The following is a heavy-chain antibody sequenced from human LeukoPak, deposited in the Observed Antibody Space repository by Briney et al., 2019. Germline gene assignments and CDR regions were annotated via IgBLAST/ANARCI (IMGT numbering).Heavy chain of an antibody. CDR3: ARAGELLRDYYYMDV. D-gene: IGHD1-26*01. CDR2: INPSSGRT. CDR1: GYSFTGYY. J-gene: IGHJ6*03. Sequence: GASVKVPRKASGYSFTGYYMHWVRQAPGQGLEWMGWINPSSGRTNYAQNFQDRVAMTRDTSISTAYMELSSLRSDDTAVYYCARAGELLRDYYYMDVWGKGTTVTVSS. V-gene: IGHV1-2*02.